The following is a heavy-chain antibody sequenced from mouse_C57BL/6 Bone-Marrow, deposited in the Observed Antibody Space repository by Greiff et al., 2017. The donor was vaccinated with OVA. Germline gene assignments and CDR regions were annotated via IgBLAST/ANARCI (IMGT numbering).Heavy chain of an antibody. J-gene: IGHJ2*01. CDR3: AREGLLRYPFDY. Sequence: VQLLQSGAELVKPGASVKMSCKASGYTFTSSWITWVKQRPGQGLEWLGDIYPGSGSTNYNEKFKSKATLTVDTSSSTAYMPLSSLTSEDSAVYYCAREGLLRYPFDYWGQGTTLTVSS. CDR2: IYPGSGST. V-gene: IGHV1-55*01. CDR1: GYTFTSSW. D-gene: IGHD1-1*01.